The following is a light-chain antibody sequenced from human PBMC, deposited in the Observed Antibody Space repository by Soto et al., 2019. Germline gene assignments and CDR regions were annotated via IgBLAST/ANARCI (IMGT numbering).Light chain of an antibody. J-gene: IGKJ4*01. V-gene: IGKV1-39*01. Sequence: DTQMTQSPSSLSASVGDRVTITCRASQNVRSYVNWYQQIPGKAPKLLIYETSTLHSGVPSTFSGDGYGTRLTLSISSLHPEDFATYYCQQTFSTPRTFGRGTKVDIK. CDR1: QNVRSY. CDR2: ETS. CDR3: QQTFSTPRT.